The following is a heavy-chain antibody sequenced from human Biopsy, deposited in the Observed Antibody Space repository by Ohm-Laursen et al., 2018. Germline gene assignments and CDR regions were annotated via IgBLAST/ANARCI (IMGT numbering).Heavy chain of an antibody. J-gene: IGHJ4*02. D-gene: IGHD6-19*01. Sequence: SSVKVSCKPSGYTFTDYYMHWVRQAPGQGLEWMGWINPNSGGTNYAQKFQGRVTMTRDTSISTAYMDLSGLRSDDTAVYYCTRDRGITVAGTLGFNFDYWGRGTLVTVSS. V-gene: IGHV1-2*02. CDR2: INPNSGGT. CDR1: GYTFTDYY. CDR3: TRDRGITVAGTLGFNFDY.